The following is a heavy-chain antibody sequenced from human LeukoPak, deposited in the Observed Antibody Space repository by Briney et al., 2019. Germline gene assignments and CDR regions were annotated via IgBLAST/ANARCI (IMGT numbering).Heavy chain of an antibody. D-gene: IGHD5-18*01. CDR3: ARGFLERGYSPLDY. Sequence: SETLSLTCTVSGGSISSYYWSWIRQPPGKGLEWIGYIYYSGSTNYNPSLKSRVTISVDTSKNQFSLKLSSVTAADTAVYYCARGFLERGYSPLDYWGQGTLVTVSS. CDR1: GGSISSYY. J-gene: IGHJ4*02. V-gene: IGHV4-59*08. CDR2: IYYSGST.